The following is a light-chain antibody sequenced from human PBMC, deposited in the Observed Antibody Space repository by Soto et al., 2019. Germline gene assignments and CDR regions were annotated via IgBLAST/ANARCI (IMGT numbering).Light chain of an antibody. Sequence: QSVLTQPASVSGSPGQSITISCTGTSSDVGGYNYVSWYQQHPGKAPKLMIYDVSNRPSGVSNRFSGSKSDNTTSLTISGFQSEDEDDYECSSYSSSTTTPYVFGSGTKVTVL. CDR2: DVS. CDR3: SSYSSSTTTPYV. CDR1: SSDVGGYNY. J-gene: IGLJ1*01. V-gene: IGLV2-14*01.